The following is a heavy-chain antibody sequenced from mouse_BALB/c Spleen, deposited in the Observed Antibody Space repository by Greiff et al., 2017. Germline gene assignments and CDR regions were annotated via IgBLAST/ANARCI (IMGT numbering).Heavy chain of an antibody. V-gene: IGHV5-12-2*01. CDR3: ARDYYGNGGFAY. D-gene: IGHD2-1*01. Sequence: EVKLVESGGGLVQPGGSLKLSCAASGFTFSSYTMSWVRQTPEKRLEWVAYISNGGGSTYYPDTVKGRFTISRDNAKNTLYLQMGSLKSEDTAMYYGARDYYGNGGFAYWGQGTLVTVSA. CDR2: ISNGGGST. CDR1: GFTFSSYT. J-gene: IGHJ3*01.